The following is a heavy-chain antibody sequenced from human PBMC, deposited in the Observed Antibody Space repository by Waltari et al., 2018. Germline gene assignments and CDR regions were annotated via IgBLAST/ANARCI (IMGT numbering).Heavy chain of an antibody. CDR3: ARSDCSGGSCYSGLDY. CDR1: GGSISSHY. V-gene: IGHV4-59*11. D-gene: IGHD2-15*01. CDR2: IYYSGST. J-gene: IGHJ4*02. Sequence: QLQLQESGPGLVKPSETLSLTCTVSGGSISSHYWSWIRQPPGKGLEWIGYIYYSGSTNYNPSLKSRVTISVDTSKNQFSLKLSSVTAADTAVYYCARSDCSGGSCYSGLDYWGQGTLVTVSS.